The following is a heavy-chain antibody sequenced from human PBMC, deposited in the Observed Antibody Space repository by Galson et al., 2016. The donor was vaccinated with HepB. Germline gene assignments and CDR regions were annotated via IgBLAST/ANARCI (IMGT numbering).Heavy chain of an antibody. CDR3: TLNQYYDFSFDP. Sequence: SLRLSCAASGLTFTNAWVSWVRQAPGKGLEWVCRIKRKNDGGTTDCAAPETGRFTISRDDSKNTLSLQMNSLKTEDTAVYYCTLNQYYDFSFDPWGQGTLVTVSS. D-gene: IGHD3-3*01. CDR2: IKRKNDGGTT. V-gene: IGHV3-15*01. CDR1: GLTFTNAW. J-gene: IGHJ5*02.